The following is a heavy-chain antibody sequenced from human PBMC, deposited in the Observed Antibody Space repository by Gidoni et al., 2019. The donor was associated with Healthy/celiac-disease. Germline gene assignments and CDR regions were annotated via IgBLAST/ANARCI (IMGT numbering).Heavy chain of an antibody. Sequence: QVQLVQSGAEVKKPGSSVKVSCKASGGTFSSYAISWVRQAPGQGLEWMGGIIPIFGTANYAQKFQGRVTITADESTSTAYMELSSLRSEDTAVYYCAREARIQLWSRNDAFDIWGQGTMVTVSS. CDR2: IIPIFGTA. CDR1: GGTFSSYA. V-gene: IGHV1-69*01. D-gene: IGHD5-18*01. CDR3: AREARIQLWSRNDAFDI. J-gene: IGHJ3*02.